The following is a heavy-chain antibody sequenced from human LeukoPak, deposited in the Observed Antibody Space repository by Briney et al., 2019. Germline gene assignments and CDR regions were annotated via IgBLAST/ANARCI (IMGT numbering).Heavy chain of an antibody. CDR3: TARYGDHDYIDY. CDR2: LCYSGNT. D-gene: IGHD5-12*01. Sequence: SETLSLTCTVSGGSISSSNYCWAWIRQPPGKGLEWIGSLCYSGNTYQNPSLKSRLTISGDMSQNQFSLRLSSVTAADRAVYYCTARYGDHDYIDYWGQGTLVTVSS. J-gene: IGHJ4*02. V-gene: IGHV4-39*01. CDR1: GGSISSSNYC.